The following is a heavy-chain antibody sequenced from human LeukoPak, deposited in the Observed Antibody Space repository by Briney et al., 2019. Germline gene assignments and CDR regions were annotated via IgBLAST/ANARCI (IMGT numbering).Heavy chain of an antibody. CDR2: IIPIIGIA. J-gene: IGHJ4*02. CDR1: GDTFSSYA. CDR3: TRSFHFGDLSQYYFDY. Sequence: SVKVSCKASGDTFSSYAITWVRQAPGQGLEWMGRIIPIIGIANYAQKFQDRVTITADKPTSTASMELSSLRSEDTAVYYCTRSFHFGDLSQYYFDYWDQGTLVTVSS. D-gene: IGHD3-10*01. V-gene: IGHV1-69*04.